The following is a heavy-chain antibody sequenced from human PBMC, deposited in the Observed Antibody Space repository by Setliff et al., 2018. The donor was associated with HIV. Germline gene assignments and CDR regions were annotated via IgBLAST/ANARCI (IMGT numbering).Heavy chain of an antibody. J-gene: IGHJ6*04. CDR1: GYSISSGYF. CDR3: ARGFGVMDV. V-gene: IGHV4-38-2*01. D-gene: IGHD3-16*01. CDR2: LYHSGTN. Sequence: SETLSLTCAVSGYSISSGYFWGWIRQPPGKGLEWIGSLYHSGTNFYNPSLKSRVTISLDTSKKQFSLKLNSVTAADTAVYYCARGFGVMDVWAKGTTVTVSS.